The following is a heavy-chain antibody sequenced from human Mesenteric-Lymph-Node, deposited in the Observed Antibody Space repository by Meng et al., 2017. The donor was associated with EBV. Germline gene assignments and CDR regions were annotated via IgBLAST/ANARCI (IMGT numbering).Heavy chain of an antibody. Sequence: VQLQESGPGLVKPSQTLSLTCAGSGASISSGVYYWSWIRQPPGKGLEWMGYIYYRGSTYYNPSLKSRVTISVDTSKNLLSLKVNSVTAADTAVYYCAGHDFGDYAFDYWGQGTLVTVSS. D-gene: IGHD4-17*01. V-gene: IGHV4-30-4*01. J-gene: IGHJ4*02. CDR3: AGHDFGDYAFDY. CDR2: IYYRGST. CDR1: GASISSGVYY.